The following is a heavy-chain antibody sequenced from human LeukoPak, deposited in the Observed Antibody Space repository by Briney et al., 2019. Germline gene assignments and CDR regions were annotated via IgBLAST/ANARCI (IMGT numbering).Heavy chain of an antibody. V-gene: IGHV4-59*08. CDR3: ARHPVVAFDI. Sequence: SETLSLTCTVSGGSISSYYRSWIRQPPGKGLEWIGYIYYSGSTNYNPSLKSRVTISVDTSKNQFSLKLSSVTAADTAVYYCARHPVVAFDIWGQGTMVTVSS. CDR2: IYYSGST. J-gene: IGHJ3*02. D-gene: IGHD6-6*01. CDR1: GGSISSYY.